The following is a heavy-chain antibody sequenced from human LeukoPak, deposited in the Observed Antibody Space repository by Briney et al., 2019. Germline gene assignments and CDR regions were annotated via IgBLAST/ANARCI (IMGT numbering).Heavy chain of an antibody. CDR2: IYSGGST. V-gene: IGHV3-53*01. CDR3: ARNFALDY. Sequence: GGSLRLSCAASGFTVSSNYMTWVRQAPGRGLEWGSVIYSGGSTYYADSVKGRFTISRDNSKNTLFLQMNSLRAEDTAVYYCARNFALDYWGQGTLVTVSS. J-gene: IGHJ4*02. CDR1: GFTVSSNY.